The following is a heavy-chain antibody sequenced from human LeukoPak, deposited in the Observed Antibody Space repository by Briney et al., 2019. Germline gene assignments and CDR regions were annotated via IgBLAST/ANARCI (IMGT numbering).Heavy chain of an antibody. CDR3: ARDSWIQLWSEYYFDY. V-gene: IGHV4-4*07. J-gene: IGHJ4*02. Sequence: KPSETLSLTCTVSGGSISSYYWSWIRQPAGKGLEWIGRIYTSGSTNYNPSLKSRVTMSVDTSKNQFSLKLSSVTAADTAVYYCARDSWIQLWSEYYFDYWGQGTLVTVSS. CDR2: IYTSGST. D-gene: IGHD5-18*01. CDR1: GGSISSYY.